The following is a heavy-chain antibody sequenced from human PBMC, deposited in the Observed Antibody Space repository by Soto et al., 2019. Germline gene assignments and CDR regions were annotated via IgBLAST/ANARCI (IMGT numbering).Heavy chain of an antibody. D-gene: IGHD3-16*01. CDR1: GFTFSSYA. CDR2: LSGSGGST. Sequence: GGSLRLSCAASGFTFSSYAMSWVRQAPGKGLEWVSALSGSGGSTYYADSVKGRFTISIDNSKNTLYLKMNSLRAEDTAVYYCAKDRGLWGRDAFDIWGQGPMVTVSS. CDR3: AKDRGLWGRDAFDI. V-gene: IGHV3-23*01. J-gene: IGHJ3*02.